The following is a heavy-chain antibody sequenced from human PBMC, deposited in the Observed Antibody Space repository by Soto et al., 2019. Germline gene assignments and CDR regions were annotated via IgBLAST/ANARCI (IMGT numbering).Heavy chain of an antibody. V-gene: IGHV1-2*04. D-gene: IGHD3-10*01. CDR1: GYTFTGYY. CDR3: ARGGSGSDPYYYYSYGMDV. CDR2: INPNSGGT. Sequence: GASVKVSCKASGYTFTGYYMHWVRQAPAQGLEWMGWINPNSGGTNYAQKFQGWVTMTRDTSISTAYLELSRLRADDTAVYNCARGGSGSDPYYYYSYGMDVWGQGTTVTVSS. J-gene: IGHJ6*02.